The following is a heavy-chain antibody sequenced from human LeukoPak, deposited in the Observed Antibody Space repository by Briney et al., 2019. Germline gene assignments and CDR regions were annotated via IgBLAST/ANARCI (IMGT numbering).Heavy chain of an antibody. Sequence: SETLSLTCTVSGGSISGYSWNWIRQPPGKGLEWIGSIYYSGSTNYNPSLKSRVTISVDTSKNQFSLKLSSVTAADTAVYYCARVLPTRVGRGAFNYWGQGTLVTVSS. CDR2: IYYSGST. CDR1: GGSISGYS. D-gene: IGHD1-26*01. V-gene: IGHV4-59*01. CDR3: ARVLPTRVGRGAFNY. J-gene: IGHJ4*02.